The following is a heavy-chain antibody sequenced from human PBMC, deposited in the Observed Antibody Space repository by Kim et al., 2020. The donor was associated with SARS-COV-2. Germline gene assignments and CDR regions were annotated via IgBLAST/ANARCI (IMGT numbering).Heavy chain of an antibody. Sequence: ASVKVSCKAADYTLSNYGISWVRQAPGRGLEWMGWISFHNGNTHYAQELQGRVTMTADTSTSTAYMELRSLRSDDTAVYYCARDQAAPTYYYGSGSYYPPFDFWGQGTLVTVFS. CDR2: ISFHNGNT. J-gene: IGHJ4*02. V-gene: IGHV1-18*01. D-gene: IGHD3-10*01. CDR3: ARDQAAPTYYYGSGSYYPPFDF. CDR1: DYTLSNYG.